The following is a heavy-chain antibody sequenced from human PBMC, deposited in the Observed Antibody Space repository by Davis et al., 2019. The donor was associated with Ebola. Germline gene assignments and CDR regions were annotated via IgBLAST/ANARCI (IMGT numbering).Heavy chain of an antibody. V-gene: IGHV1-69*13. CDR3: ARGGRITMIVADRGWFDP. CDR2: IIPIFGTA. J-gene: IGHJ5*02. D-gene: IGHD3-22*01. CDR1: GYTFTGYY. Sequence: SVKVSCKASGYTFTGYYMHWVRQAPGQGLEWMGGIIPIFGTANYAQKFQGRVTITADESTSTAYMELSSLRSEDTAVYYCARGGRITMIVADRGWFDPWGQGTLVTVSS.